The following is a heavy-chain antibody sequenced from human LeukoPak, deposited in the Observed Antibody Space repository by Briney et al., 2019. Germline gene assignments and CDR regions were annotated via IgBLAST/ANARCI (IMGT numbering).Heavy chain of an antibody. J-gene: IGHJ6*02. CDR1: GGTSSSYA. D-gene: IGHD3-22*01. V-gene: IGHV1-69*13. Sequence: SVKVSCKASGGTSSSYAISWVRQAPGQGLEWMGGIIPIFGTANYAQKFQGRVTITADESTSTAYMELSSLRSEDTAVYYCASLYYYDSSGSPPYYYGMDVWGQGTTVTVSS. CDR2: IIPIFGTA. CDR3: ASLYYYDSSGSPPYYYGMDV.